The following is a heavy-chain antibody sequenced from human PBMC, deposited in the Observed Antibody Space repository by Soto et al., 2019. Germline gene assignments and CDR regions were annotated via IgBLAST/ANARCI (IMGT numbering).Heavy chain of an antibody. CDR1: GFTFSDYA. CDR2: VSHDGRNT. D-gene: IGHD6-13*01. J-gene: IGHJ4*02. CDR3: AKGGRPSLVTSDFNF. Sequence: VQLVESGGGVVQPGRSLRLSCAASGFTFSDYAMHWVRQAPGKGLEWVAVVSHDGRNTHYADSVKGRFTISRDSSKGTVSLEMARLRAEDLAVYYCAKGGRPSLVTSDFNFWGQGALVAVCS. V-gene: IGHV3-30*18.